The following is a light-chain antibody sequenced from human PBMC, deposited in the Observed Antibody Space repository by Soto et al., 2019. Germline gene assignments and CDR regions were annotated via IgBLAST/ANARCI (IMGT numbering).Light chain of an antibody. V-gene: IGLV2-14*03. J-gene: IGLJ1*01. Sequence: SELTRAGYESRSPGQPIPITNTGTSSDVGGYNYVSWYQHHPGKAPKLIIYDVSNRPSGVSNRFSGSKSGNTASLTISGLQPEDEADYYCSSYTTSNTRQIVFGTGTKVTVL. CDR1: SSDVGGYNY. CDR2: DVS. CDR3: SSYTTSNTRQIV.